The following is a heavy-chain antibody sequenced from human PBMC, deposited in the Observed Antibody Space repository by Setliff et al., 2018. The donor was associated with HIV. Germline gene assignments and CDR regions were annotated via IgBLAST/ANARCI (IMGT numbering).Heavy chain of an antibody. D-gene: IGHD3-3*01. J-gene: IGHJ6*03. CDR3: ARGFRRFWSFYYSYYLDV. CDR2: INHSGGT. Sequence: ETLSLTCAVYGGSFSGYYWTWIRQPPGKGLEWIGEINHSGGTNYNPSLKSRVTMSVATSKNQFSLKLSSVTAADTAVYYCARGFRRFWSFYYSYYLDVWGKGTTVTVSS. V-gene: IGHV4-34*01. CDR1: GGSFSGYY.